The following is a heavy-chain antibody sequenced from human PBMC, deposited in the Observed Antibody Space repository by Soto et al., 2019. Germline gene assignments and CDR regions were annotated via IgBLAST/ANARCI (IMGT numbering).Heavy chain of an antibody. Sequence: ASVKVSCKASGYSFTGYYMHWVRQAPGQGLEWMGWIIPHSGETNYAQKFQARVTLTRDTSISTAYMQLSGLTSDDTAVYYCAREPDEFTNGANDIWGQGTLVTVSS. CDR3: AREPDEFTNGANDI. CDR1: GYSFTGYY. D-gene: IGHD7-27*01. V-gene: IGHV1-2*02. CDR2: IIPHSGET. J-gene: IGHJ4*02.